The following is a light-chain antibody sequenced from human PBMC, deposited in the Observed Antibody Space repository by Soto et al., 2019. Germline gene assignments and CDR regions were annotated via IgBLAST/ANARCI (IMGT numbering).Light chain of an antibody. V-gene: IGLV1-51*01. CDR3: GTWDTSLSAVV. CDR1: SSNIGNNY. CDR2: DNN. J-gene: IGLJ2*01. Sequence: QSVLTQPPSVSAAPGQKVTISCSGSSSNIGNNYVSWYQHLPGTAPKLLIYDNNERPLGIPDRFSGSKSGTSATLGITGLQTGDEADYYCGTWDTSLSAVVFGGGTKVTVL.